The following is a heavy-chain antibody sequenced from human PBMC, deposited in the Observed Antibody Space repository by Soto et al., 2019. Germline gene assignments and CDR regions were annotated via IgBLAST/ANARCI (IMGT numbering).Heavy chain of an antibody. Sequence: QVQLVQSGAEVKKPGASVKVSCKASGYTFTSYGISWVRQAPGQGLEWMGWISAYNGNTNYAQKLQGRVTMTTDTSTSTAYMELRSLRSDDTAVYYCARVDDILTGYPPAENAFDIWGQGTMVTVSS. J-gene: IGHJ3*02. CDR3: ARVDDILTGYPPAENAFDI. D-gene: IGHD3-9*01. CDR2: ISAYNGNT. CDR1: GYTFTSYG. V-gene: IGHV1-18*04.